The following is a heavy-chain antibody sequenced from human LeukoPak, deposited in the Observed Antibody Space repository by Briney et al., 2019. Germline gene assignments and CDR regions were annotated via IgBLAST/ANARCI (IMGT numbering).Heavy chain of an antibody. CDR2: AYYRSKWYI. V-gene: IGHV6-1*01. CDR1: GNSVSSNYAA. CDR3: ARGVWSGYHFDF. J-gene: IGHJ4*02. D-gene: IGHD3-3*01. Sequence: SQTLSLTCAISGNSVSSNYAACHWIRQSPSRGLEWLGGAYYRSKWYIDYAVSVKNRITINPDTSKNQLSLQLNSVTPDDTAVYYCARGVWSGYHFDFWGQGTLVTVSS.